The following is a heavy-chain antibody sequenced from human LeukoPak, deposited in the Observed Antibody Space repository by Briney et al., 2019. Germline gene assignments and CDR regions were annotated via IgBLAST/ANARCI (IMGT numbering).Heavy chain of an antibody. CDR3: ARVFGCSSIYCYNWFDP. D-gene: IGHD2-2*01. Sequence: ASVKVSCKASGGTFSSSAISWVRQAPGQGLEWMGGIIPIFGTANYAQKFQGRVTITADESTSTAYMELSSLRSEDTAEYYCARVFGCSSIYCYNWFDPWGQGTLVTVSS. V-gene: IGHV1-69*01. CDR1: GGTFSSSA. J-gene: IGHJ5*02. CDR2: IIPIFGTA.